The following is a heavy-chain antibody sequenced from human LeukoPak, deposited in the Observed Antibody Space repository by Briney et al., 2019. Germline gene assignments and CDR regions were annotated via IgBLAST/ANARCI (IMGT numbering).Heavy chain of an antibody. J-gene: IGHJ5*02. D-gene: IGHD4-17*01. CDR1: GYTFTGYY. Sequence: ASVKVSCKASGYTFTGYYMHWVRQAPGQGLEWMGWIDPNSGGTNYAQKFQGRVTMTRDTSISTAYMELSRLRSDDTAVYYCARDSYGDYNNWFDPWGQGTLVTVSS. CDR2: IDPNSGGT. CDR3: ARDSYGDYNNWFDP. V-gene: IGHV1-2*02.